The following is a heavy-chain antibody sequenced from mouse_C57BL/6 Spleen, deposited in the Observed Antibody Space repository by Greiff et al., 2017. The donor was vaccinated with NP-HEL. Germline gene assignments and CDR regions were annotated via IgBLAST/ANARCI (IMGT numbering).Heavy chain of an antibody. V-gene: IGHV1-53*01. Sequence: QVQLQQPGTELVKPGASVKLSCKASGYTFTSYWMHWVKQRPGQGLEWIGNINPSNGDTNYNEKFKSKATLTVDKSSSTAYMQLSSLTSEDSAVYYCAREGTRFAWFAYWGQGTLVTVSA. CDR2: INPSNGDT. CDR3: AREGTRFAWFAY. CDR1: GYTFTSYW. D-gene: IGHD2-14*01. J-gene: IGHJ3*01.